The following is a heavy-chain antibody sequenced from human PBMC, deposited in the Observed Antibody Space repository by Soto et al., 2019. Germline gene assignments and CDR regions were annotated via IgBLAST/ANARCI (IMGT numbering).Heavy chain of an antibody. Sequence: GASVKVSCKASGDTFTSYAMQWVRQAPGQRLEWMGWINAGNGNTKYSQKFQGRVTITRDTSASTAYMELSSLRSEDTAVYYCARCSGYSSSSGAGSYYYYYMDVWGKATTVTVSS. CDR2: INAGNGNT. D-gene: IGHD6-6*01. CDR3: ARCSGYSSSSGAGSYYYYYMDV. V-gene: IGHV1-3*01. J-gene: IGHJ6*03. CDR1: GDTFTSYA.